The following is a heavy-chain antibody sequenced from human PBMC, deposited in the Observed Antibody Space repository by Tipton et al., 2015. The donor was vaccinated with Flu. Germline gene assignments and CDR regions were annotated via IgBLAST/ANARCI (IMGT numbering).Heavy chain of an antibody. CDR1: GESISDYY. J-gene: IGHJ5*02. D-gene: IGHD5/OR15-5a*01. CDR3: SSVSRGGFYP. CDR2: IYYTGST. V-gene: IGHV4-59*01. Sequence: TLSLTCTVSGESISDYYWCWIRQSPGKGLEYIGDIYYTGSTTYNPYLKSRVTISVDTSKSQLSLNLYSMTAADTAVYYCSSVSRGGFYPWGQGALVTVSS.